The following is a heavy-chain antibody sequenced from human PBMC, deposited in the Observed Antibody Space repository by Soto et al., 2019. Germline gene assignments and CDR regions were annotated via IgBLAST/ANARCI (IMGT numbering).Heavy chain of an antibody. J-gene: IGHJ3*02. V-gene: IGHV3-64*02. CDR3: ARGLEYSDGPLEPDSFDI. Sequence: EVQLVESGEGLVQPGGSLRLSCAASGFTFSSYAMHWVRQAPGKGLEYVSAISSNGGSTYYADSVKGRFTISRDNSKNRRYLQLGCLRAEDMAVYYCARGLEYSDGPLEPDSFDICGQGTMVTVSS. CDR1: GFTFSSYA. D-gene: IGHD5-18*01. CDR2: ISSNGGST.